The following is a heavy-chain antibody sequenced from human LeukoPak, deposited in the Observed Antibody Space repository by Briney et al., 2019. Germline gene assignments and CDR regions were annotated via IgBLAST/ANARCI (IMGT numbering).Heavy chain of an antibody. CDR3: AELGITMIGGV. Sequence: GGSLRLSCAASGFTFRNFNIHWVRQAPGKGLEWVAMIEDNGRDKYYAASVKGRCTISRDNSKNTVYLQMSSLRPEDTAVYYCAELGITMIGGVWGKGTTVTISS. CDR1: GFTFRNFN. V-gene: IGHV3-30*19. CDR2: IEDNGRDK. J-gene: IGHJ6*04. D-gene: IGHD3-10*02.